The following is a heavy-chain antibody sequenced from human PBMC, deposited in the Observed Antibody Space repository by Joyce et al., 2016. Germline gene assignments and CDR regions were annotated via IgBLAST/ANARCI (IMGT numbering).Heavy chain of an antibody. D-gene: IGHD4-17*01. Sequence: QVQLQESGPGLVRPSQTLSLTCALSGGSISSADYYWSWVRQPPGKGLEWIGYIFYTGTTYYNPSLKSRVTISIDTSKNQFSLRVKSVTAADTAVYFCAGTPLTTVTTSEFGYYGMDVWGQGTTVTVSS. CDR1: GGSISSADYY. V-gene: IGHV4-30-4*01. CDR2: IFYTGTT. CDR3: AGTPLTTVTTSEFGYYGMDV. J-gene: IGHJ6*02.